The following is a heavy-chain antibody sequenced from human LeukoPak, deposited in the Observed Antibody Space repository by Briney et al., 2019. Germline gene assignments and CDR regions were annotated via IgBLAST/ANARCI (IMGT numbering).Heavy chain of an antibody. CDR2: IWYDGSDK. V-gene: IGHV3-33*01. J-gene: IGHJ4*02. Sequence: GRSLRLSCAASGFTFSTYGMHWVRQAPGKGLEWVALIWYDGSDKYYADSVKGRFTISRDNSKNTLCLQMNSLRAEDTAVYYCARGEYQLSQAFDYWGQGTLVTVSS. CDR3: ARGEYQLSQAFDY. D-gene: IGHD2-2*01. CDR1: GFTFSTYG.